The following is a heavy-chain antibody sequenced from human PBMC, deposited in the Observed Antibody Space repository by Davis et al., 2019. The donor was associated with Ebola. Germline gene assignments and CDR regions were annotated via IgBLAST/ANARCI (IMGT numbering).Heavy chain of an antibody. CDR2: IYVGGDT. Sequence: GESLKISCAVSGFTVSDNYVTWVRQAPGKGLEWVAVIYVGGDTYYTDSVKGRFTISRDNSKNTVSLQMNSLRAEDTAVYYCARDAYYDFWSGYYHGGYFDYWGQGTLVTVSS. V-gene: IGHV3-66*01. D-gene: IGHD3-3*01. CDR1: GFTVSDNY. CDR3: ARDAYYDFWSGYYHGGYFDY. J-gene: IGHJ4*02.